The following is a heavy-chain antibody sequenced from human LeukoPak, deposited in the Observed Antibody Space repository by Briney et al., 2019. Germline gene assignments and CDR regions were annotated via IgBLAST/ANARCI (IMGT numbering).Heavy chain of an antibody. CDR1: GFTFSSYG. CDR2: ISYDGSNK. D-gene: IGHD2-2*01. Sequence: PGRSLRLSCAASGFTFSSYGMHWVRQAPGKGLEWVAVISYDGSNKYYADSVKGRFTISRDNSKNSLYLQVNSLRAEDMTVYYCVRGVGSSTSCYVRAFDIWGQGTMVTVSS. V-gene: IGHV3-30*03. CDR3: VRGVGSSTSCYVRAFDI. J-gene: IGHJ3*02.